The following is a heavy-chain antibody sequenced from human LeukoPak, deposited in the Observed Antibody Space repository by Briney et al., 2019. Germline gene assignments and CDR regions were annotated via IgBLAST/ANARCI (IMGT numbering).Heavy chain of an antibody. J-gene: IGHJ4*02. CDR2: IKQGGSKR. CDR1: GFMFSSYW. V-gene: IGHV3-7*01. Sequence: PGGSLRLPCEASGFMFSSYWMNWVRQAPGKGLEWVANIKQGGSKRNYVDSVKGRFTISRDNAKNSLFLQMDSLRAEDTAVYYCAMAGYSDGPFDFDYWGQGTLVTVSS. D-gene: IGHD5-18*01. CDR3: AMAGYSDGPFDFDY.